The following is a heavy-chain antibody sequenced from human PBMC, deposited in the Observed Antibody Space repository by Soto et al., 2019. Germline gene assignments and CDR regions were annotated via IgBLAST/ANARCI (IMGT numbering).Heavy chain of an antibody. D-gene: IGHD6-6*01. J-gene: IGHJ4*02. CDR3: ARRVGAARPPFFDY. V-gene: IGHV1-8*01. CDR2: TNPNSGNT. Sequence: GASVKVSCKASGYTFTSYDINWVRQATGQGLEWMGWTNPNSGNTGYAQKFQGRVTMTRNTSISTAYMELSSLRSEDTAVYYCARRVGAARPPFFDYWGQGTLVTVS. CDR1: GYTFTSYD.